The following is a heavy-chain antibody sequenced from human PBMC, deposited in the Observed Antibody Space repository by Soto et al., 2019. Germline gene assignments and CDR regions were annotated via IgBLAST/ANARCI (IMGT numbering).Heavy chain of an antibody. Sequence: LSLSCAASGFTFSSNYMSWVRQAPGKGLEWVSVIYSGGSTYYADSVKGRFTISRDNSRNTLYLQMNSLRAEDTAVYYCARDLSDSSGYYSYPGYWGQGTLVTVSS. V-gene: IGHV3-53*01. D-gene: IGHD3-22*01. CDR2: IYSGGST. CDR3: ARDLSDSSGYYSYPGY. J-gene: IGHJ4*02. CDR1: GFTFSSNY.